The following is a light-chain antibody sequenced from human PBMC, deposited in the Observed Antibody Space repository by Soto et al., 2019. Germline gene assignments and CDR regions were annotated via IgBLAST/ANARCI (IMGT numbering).Light chain of an antibody. V-gene: IGKV3-20*01. J-gene: IGKJ1*01. CDR3: QQYGRSPWT. CDR2: GAS. CDR1: QSGSSSY. Sequence: EIVLTQSPGTLSLSPGERATLSCRASQSGSSSYLAWYQQKPCQAPRLLIYGASSRATGIPDKFSGSGSGTGFTLTISRLEPQDFAVYYCQQYGRSPWTFGHGTTVAIK.